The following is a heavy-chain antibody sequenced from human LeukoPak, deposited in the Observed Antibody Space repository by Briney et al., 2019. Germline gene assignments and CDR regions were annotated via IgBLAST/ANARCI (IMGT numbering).Heavy chain of an antibody. J-gene: IGHJ2*01. CDR1: GGSISSYY. CDR2: IYTSGST. D-gene: IGHD1-26*01. CDR3: ARVYYDAILTDWYFDL. Sequence: SETLSLTCTVSGGSISSYYWSWIRQPAGKGLEWIGRIYTSGSTNYNPSLKSRVTMSVDTSKNQFSLKLSSVTAADTAVYYCARVYYDAILTDWYFDLWGRGTLVTVSS. V-gene: IGHV4-4*07.